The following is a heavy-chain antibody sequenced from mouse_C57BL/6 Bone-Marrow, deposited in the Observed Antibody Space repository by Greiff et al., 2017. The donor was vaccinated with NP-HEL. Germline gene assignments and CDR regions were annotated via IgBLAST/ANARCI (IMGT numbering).Heavy chain of an antibody. CDR1: GYTFTSYW. D-gene: IGHD1-1*01. CDR2: IDPSDSET. J-gene: IGHJ1*03. CDR3: AREARSTEGYFDV. Sequence: VQLQQPGAELARPGSSVKLSCKASGYTFTSYWMHWVKQRPIQGLEWIGNIDPSDSETHYNQKFKDKATLTVDKSSSTAYMQLSSLTSEDSAVYYCAREARSTEGYFDVWGTGTTVTVSS. V-gene: IGHV1-52*01.